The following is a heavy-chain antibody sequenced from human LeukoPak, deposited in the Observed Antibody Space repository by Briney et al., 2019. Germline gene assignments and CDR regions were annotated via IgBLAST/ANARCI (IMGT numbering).Heavy chain of an antibody. D-gene: IGHD2-15*01. CDR3: ARDQSYCSGGSCYSFDY. J-gene: IGHJ4*02. Sequence: ASVKVSCKASGYTFTSYAMHWVRQAPGQRLEWMGWINAGNGNTKYSQKFQGRVTITRDTSASTAYMGLSSLRSEDTAVYYCARDQSYCSGGSCYSFDYWGQGTLVTVSS. V-gene: IGHV1-3*01. CDR1: GYTFTSYA. CDR2: INAGNGNT.